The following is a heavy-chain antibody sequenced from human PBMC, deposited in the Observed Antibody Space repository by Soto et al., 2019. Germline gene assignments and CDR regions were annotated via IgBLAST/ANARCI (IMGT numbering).Heavy chain of an antibody. CDR1: GGSITNSNYY. D-gene: IGHD5-12*01. CDR3: AREGGYDFSYYYYGMDV. CDR2: IYHSGST. Sequence: PSETLSLTCTVSGGSITNSNYYWGWIRQPPGKGLEWIGSIYHSGSTYYNPSLKSRVTISVDTSKNQFSLKLSSVTAADTAVYYCAREGGYDFSYYYYGMDVWGQGTTVTVSS. V-gene: IGHV4-39*07. J-gene: IGHJ6*02.